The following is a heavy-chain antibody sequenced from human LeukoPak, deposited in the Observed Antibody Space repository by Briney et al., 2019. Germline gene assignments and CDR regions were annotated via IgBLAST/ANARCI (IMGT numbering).Heavy chain of an antibody. CDR3: AKDYGESDDY. Sequence: GRSLRLSCAASGFTFSSYAMHWVRQAPGKGLEWVAVISYDGSNKYYADSVKGRFTISRDNSKNTLYLQMNSLRAEDTAVYYCAKDYGESDDYWGQGTLVTVSS. CDR1: GFTFSSYA. CDR2: ISYDGSNK. D-gene: IGHD7-27*01. J-gene: IGHJ4*02. V-gene: IGHV3-30*04.